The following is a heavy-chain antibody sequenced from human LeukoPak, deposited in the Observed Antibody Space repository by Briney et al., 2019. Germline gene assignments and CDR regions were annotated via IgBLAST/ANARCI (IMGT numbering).Heavy chain of an antibody. Sequence: PGRSLRLSCAASGFTFNRYGMNWVRQAPGKGLEWVSYISSSSSTIYYADSVKGRFTISRDNAKNSLYLQMNSLRAEDTAVYYCARETFREAAGIDYWGQGTLVTVSS. CDR3: ARETFREAAGIDY. V-gene: IGHV3-48*04. CDR2: ISSSSSTI. J-gene: IGHJ4*02. CDR1: GFTFNRYG. D-gene: IGHD6-13*01.